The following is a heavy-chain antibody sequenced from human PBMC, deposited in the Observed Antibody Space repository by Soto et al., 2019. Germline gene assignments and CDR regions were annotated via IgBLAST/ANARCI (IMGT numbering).Heavy chain of an antibody. D-gene: IGHD5-12*01. CDR1: GGSSSSGGYY. Sequence: SETLSLTCTVSGGSSSSGGYYWSWIRQPPGKGLEWIGYIYYSGSTYYNPSLKSRVTRSVDRSKNQFSLKLSSVTAADTAVYYFVREVAHPPRYYYYGMDVWGQGTTVTVSS. CDR3: VREVAHPPRYYYYGMDV. V-gene: IGHV4-30-4*01. CDR2: IYYSGST. J-gene: IGHJ6*02.